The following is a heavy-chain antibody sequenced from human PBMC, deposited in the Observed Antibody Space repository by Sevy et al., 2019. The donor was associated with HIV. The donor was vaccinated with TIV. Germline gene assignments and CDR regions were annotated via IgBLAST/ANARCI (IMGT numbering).Heavy chain of an antibody. CDR3: ARDPRIVGDYLLTYFDY. D-gene: IGHD4-17*01. CDR1: GFAFSDYG. Sequence: GGSLRLSCVVSGFAFSDYGMHWVRQAPGKGLEWVAVIWYDGNNQHYADSVRGRSTISRDNSKNTLYLQLSSLRAEDTAVYYCARDPRIVGDYLLTYFDYWGQGVLVTVSS. J-gene: IGHJ4*02. CDR2: IWYDGNNQ. V-gene: IGHV3-33*01.